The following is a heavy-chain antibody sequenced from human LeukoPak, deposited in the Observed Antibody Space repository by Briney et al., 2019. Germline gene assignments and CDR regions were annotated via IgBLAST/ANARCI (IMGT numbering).Heavy chain of an antibody. V-gene: IGHV3-30*04. Sequence: GGSLRLSCAASGFTFSDYATYWVRQAPGKGLEWVAVISYDGSNKYYADSVKGRFTISRDNSKNTLYLQMNSLRAEDTAVYYCARVSYDILTGLYYFDYWGQGTLVTVSS. D-gene: IGHD3-9*01. CDR3: ARVSYDILTGLYYFDY. CDR2: ISYDGSNK. CDR1: GFTFSDYA. J-gene: IGHJ4*02.